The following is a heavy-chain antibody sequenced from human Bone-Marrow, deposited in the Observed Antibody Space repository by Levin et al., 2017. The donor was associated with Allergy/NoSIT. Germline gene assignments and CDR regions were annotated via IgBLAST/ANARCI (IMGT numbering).Heavy chain of an antibody. V-gene: IGHV4-61*09. CDR1: CVSIPSGSYY. Sequence: SQTLSLPCPVSCVSIPSGSYYWSWIRQPAGKGLEWIGHSYTSGNITYNPSLKSRVTISLDTSKNQFSLKLRSVTAADTAVYYCARVLQYSYYYTDVWGKGTMVTVSS. CDR2: SYTSGNI. D-gene: IGHD2-21*01. J-gene: IGHJ6*03. CDR3: ARVLQYSYYYTDV.